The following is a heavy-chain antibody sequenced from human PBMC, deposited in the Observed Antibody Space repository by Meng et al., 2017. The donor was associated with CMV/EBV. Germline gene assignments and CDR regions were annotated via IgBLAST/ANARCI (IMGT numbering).Heavy chain of an antibody. V-gene: IGHV3-7*01. CDR2: IKQDGSEK. CDR3: ARVRRDIHFDY. Sequence: GGSLRLSCAASGFTFSSYWMSWVRQAPGKGLEWVVNIKQDGSEKYYVDSVKGRFTISRDNAKNSLYLQMNSLRAEDTAVYYCARVRRDIHFDYWGQGTLVTVSS. D-gene: IGHD2-15*01. J-gene: IGHJ4*02. CDR1: GFTFSSYW.